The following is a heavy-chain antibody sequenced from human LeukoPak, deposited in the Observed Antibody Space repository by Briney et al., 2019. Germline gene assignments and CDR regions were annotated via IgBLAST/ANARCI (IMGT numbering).Heavy chain of an antibody. D-gene: IGHD3-16*01. CDR1: GFSFSSSA. CDR3: AKAAGGQVY. J-gene: IGHJ4*02. Sequence: GASLRLSCAASGFSFSSSAMSWVRQAPGKGLEWVSAINDSGDSTYYADSVKGRFTVSRDNSKNTLYLQMNGLRAEDTAVYYCAKAAGGQVYWGQGTLVIISS. CDR2: INDSGDST. V-gene: IGHV3-23*01.